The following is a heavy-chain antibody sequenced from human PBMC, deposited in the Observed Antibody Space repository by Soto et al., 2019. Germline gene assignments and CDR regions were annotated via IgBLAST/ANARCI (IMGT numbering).Heavy chain of an antibody. CDR1: GGSISSGGYS. Sequence: QLQLQESGSGLVKPSQTLSLTCAVSGGSISSGGYSWSWIRQPPGKGLEWIGYIYHSGSTYYTPXLKSRVTLTVXXSXNXXCRKLSSVTAADTAVYYCARGYDSSGWPRNNWFDPWGQGTLVTVSS. J-gene: IGHJ5*02. CDR2: IYHSGST. V-gene: IGHV4-30-2*01. D-gene: IGHD3-22*01. CDR3: ARGYDSSGWPRNNWFDP.